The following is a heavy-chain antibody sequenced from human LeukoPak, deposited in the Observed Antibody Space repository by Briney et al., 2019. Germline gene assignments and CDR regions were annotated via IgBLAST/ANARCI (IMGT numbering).Heavy chain of an antibody. CDR1: GGSISSSTYY. CDR2: IHYSGSS. V-gene: IGHV4-39*01. CDR3: ARGFELITFGGAIGKLNWFDS. D-gene: IGHD3-16*02. Sequence: PSETLSLTCTVSGGSISSSTYYWGWIRQPPGKGLEWIGNIHYSGSSYYNPSLKSRVTISVDTSKNQCSLKLSSATAADTAVYYCARGFELITFGGAIGKLNWFDSWGQGTLVTVSS. J-gene: IGHJ5*01.